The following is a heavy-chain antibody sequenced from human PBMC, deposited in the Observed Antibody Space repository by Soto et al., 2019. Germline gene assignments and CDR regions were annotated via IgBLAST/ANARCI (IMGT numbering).Heavy chain of an antibody. Sequence: SETLSLTCTVSGGSLSSYHCTWIRQSPGKGLEWIGYIYNRGITKYNPALGSRVTISVDTSKNQFSLKLTSVTAADTAVYYCARDVTITGRGGMDVWGQGTTVTVSS. V-gene: IGHV4-59*01. J-gene: IGHJ6*02. CDR2: IYNRGIT. CDR3: ARDVTITGRGGMDV. CDR1: GGSLSSYH. D-gene: IGHD5-12*01.